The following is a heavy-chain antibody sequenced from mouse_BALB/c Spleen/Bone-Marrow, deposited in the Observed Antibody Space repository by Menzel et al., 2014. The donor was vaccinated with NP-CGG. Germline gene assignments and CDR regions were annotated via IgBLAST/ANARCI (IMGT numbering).Heavy chain of an antibody. V-gene: IGHV7-3*02. Sequence: EVQVVESGGGLVQPGGSLRLSCATSGFTFTDYYMSWVRQPPGRALEWLGFIRNKANGYTTEYSASVQGRFTISRDNSQSILYLQMNTLRAEDSATYYCARDEHYDTYWYFDVWGAGTTVTVSS. D-gene: IGHD1-1*01. CDR2: IRNKANGYTT. CDR3: ARDEHYDTYWYFDV. J-gene: IGHJ1*01. CDR1: GFTFTDYY.